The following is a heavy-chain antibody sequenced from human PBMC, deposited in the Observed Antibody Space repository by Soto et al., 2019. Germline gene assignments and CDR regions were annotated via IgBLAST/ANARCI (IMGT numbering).Heavy chain of an antibody. CDR2: ITWDGADV. J-gene: IGHJ1*01. D-gene: IGHD1-1*01. CDR3: AKGRTRPATSPKCLQN. CDR1: GFTFHDYV. Sequence: PGGSLRLSCAASGFTFHDYVMLWVRQAPGKGLEWVSAITWDGADVNYADSVKGRFTISRDNAKNSLYLQMSSLRPEDTALYYCAKGRTRPATSPKCLQNWGQGTLVTVSS. V-gene: IGHV3-9*01.